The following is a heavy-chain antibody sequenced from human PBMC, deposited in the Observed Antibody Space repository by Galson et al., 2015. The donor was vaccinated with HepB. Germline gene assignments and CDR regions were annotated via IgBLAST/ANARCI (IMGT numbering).Heavy chain of an antibody. CDR3: AKGEPTVRTFFQD. J-gene: IGHJ1*01. D-gene: IGHD1-14*01. V-gene: IGHV3-30*18. CDR1: GFTFSNAW. CDR2: ISHDGNNK. Sequence: SLRLSCAASGFTFSNAWMSWVRQAPGKGLEWVAGISHDGNNKYYAASVRGRFTITRDNSKNTLYLEVYSLSSDDAAMYYCAKGEPTVRTFFQDWGQGTLVTVSS.